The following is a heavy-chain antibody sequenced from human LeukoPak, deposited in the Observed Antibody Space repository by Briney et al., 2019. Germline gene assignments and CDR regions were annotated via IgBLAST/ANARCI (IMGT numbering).Heavy chain of an antibody. D-gene: IGHD2-21*02. Sequence: GGSLRLSCAVSGFTFSSYAMSWVRQAPGKGLEWVSYISSSSSYTNYANSVKGRFTISRDNAKNSLYLQMNSLRAEDTAVYYCARVHCGGDCYSGPLDYWGQGTLVTVSS. CDR1: GFTFSSYA. J-gene: IGHJ4*02. CDR3: ARVHCGGDCYSGPLDY. CDR2: ISSSSSYT. V-gene: IGHV3-21*05.